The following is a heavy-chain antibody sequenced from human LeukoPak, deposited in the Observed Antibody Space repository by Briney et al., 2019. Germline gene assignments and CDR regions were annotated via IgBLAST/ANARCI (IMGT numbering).Heavy chain of an antibody. Sequence: SVKVSCKASGSTFSSYAISWVRQAPGQGLEWMGGIIPIFGTANYAQKFQGRVTITADESTSTAYMELSSLRSEDTAVYYCARDNWDILTGYYPYYYYGMDVWGQGTTVTVSS. D-gene: IGHD3-9*01. J-gene: IGHJ6*02. V-gene: IGHV1-69*13. CDR1: GSTFSSYA. CDR2: IIPIFGTA. CDR3: ARDNWDILTGYYPYYYYGMDV.